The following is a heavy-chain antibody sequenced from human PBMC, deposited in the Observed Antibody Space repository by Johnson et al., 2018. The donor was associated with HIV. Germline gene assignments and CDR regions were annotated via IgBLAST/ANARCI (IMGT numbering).Heavy chain of an antibody. Sequence: QVQLVESGGRVVRPGGSLRLSCAASGFTFSSYAMHWVRQAPGKGLEWVAVISYDGSNKYYADSVKGRFTISRDNAKNSLYLQMNSLRAEDTAVYYCARDRGYSGSYFGAFDIWGQGTMVTVSS. J-gene: IGHJ3*02. CDR1: GFTFSSYA. CDR2: ISYDGSNK. D-gene: IGHD1-26*01. CDR3: ARDRGYSGSYFGAFDI. V-gene: IGHV3-30-3*01.